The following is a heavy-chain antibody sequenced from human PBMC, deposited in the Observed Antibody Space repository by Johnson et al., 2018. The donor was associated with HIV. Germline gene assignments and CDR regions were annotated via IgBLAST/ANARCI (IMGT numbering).Heavy chain of an antibody. CDR1: GFTFSNAW. CDR2: IKSKTDGGTT. D-gene: IGHD2-8*02. J-gene: IGHJ3*02. Sequence: VQLVESGGGVVRPGGSLRLSCTASGFTFSNAWMSWVRQAPGKGLEWVGRIKSKTDGGTTDYAAPVKGRFTISRDDSKNTLYVQMKSLKTEDTAVYYCGRESTGAGTAFDIWGQGTMVTVSS. CDR3: GRESTGAGTAFDI. V-gene: IGHV3-15*01.